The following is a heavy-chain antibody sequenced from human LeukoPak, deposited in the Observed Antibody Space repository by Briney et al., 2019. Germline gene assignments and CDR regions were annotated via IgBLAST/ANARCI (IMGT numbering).Heavy chain of an antibody. D-gene: IGHD1-26*01. Sequence: GGSRRLSWPASAFALTDYDMHWVRQVTGGGLEWVSSIGKAGDTYYADSVKGRFTISRENANNHFYLQMNSLRAGDTAVYFCASLGDSIYWGQGTLVTVSS. V-gene: IGHV3-13*01. CDR1: AFALTDYD. CDR3: ASLGDSIY. J-gene: IGHJ4*02. CDR2: IGKAGDT.